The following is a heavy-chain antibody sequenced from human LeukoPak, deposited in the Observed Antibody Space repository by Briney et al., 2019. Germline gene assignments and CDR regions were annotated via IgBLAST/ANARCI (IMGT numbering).Heavy chain of an antibody. D-gene: IGHD6-19*01. CDR2: IYTSGST. CDR1: GGSISSYY. Sequence: SETLSLTCTASGGSISSYYWSWIRQPAGKGLEWIGRIYTSGSTNYNPSLKSRVTMSVDTSKNQFSLKLSSVTAEDTAVYYCAKPLAKQWLVPGDYWGQGTLVTVSS. CDR3: AKPLAKQWLVPGDY. J-gene: IGHJ4*02. V-gene: IGHV4-4*07.